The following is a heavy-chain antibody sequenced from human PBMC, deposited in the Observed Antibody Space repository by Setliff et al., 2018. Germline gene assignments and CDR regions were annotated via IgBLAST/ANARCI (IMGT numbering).Heavy chain of an antibody. D-gene: IGHD5-18*01. CDR3: AGEGVDTRSSTDYRYYMDV. Sequence: KVSCKASGGTFSSYGISWVRQAPGQGLEWMGGTIPIFGSTNYAQKFQDRVTIITDESTSTAYMELRSLRTEDTAVYYCAGEGVDTRSSTDYRYYMDVWGKGTTVTV. J-gene: IGHJ6*03. CDR1: GGTFSSYG. V-gene: IGHV1-69*05. CDR2: TIPIFGST.